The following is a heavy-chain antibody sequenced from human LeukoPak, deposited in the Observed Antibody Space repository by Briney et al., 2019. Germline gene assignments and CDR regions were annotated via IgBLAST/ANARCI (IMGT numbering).Heavy chain of an antibody. CDR1: GFTFSSSG. J-gene: IGHJ6*02. Sequence: GRSLRLSCAASGFTFSSSGMHWVRQAPGKGLEWVAVIWYDGSNKYYADSVTGRFTISRDNSKNTLYLQMNSLRAEDTAVYYCAKEGLLWFGELSPGYYGMDVWGQGTTVTVSS. CDR3: AKEGLLWFGELSPGYYGMDV. D-gene: IGHD3-10*01. V-gene: IGHV3-33*06. CDR2: IWYDGSNK.